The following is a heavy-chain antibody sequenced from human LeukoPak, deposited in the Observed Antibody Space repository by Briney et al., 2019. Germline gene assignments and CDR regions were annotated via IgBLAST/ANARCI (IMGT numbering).Heavy chain of an antibody. CDR1: GFTFRNHA. CDR2: ISGRDHTT. CDR3: AKGGGFGDYGSYYFDY. D-gene: IGHD4-17*01. J-gene: IGHJ4*02. Sequence: GGSLRLSCAAFGFTFRNHAMNWVRQTPGKGLEWVSTISGRDHTTYYADSVKGRFTISRDNSKNTLYLQMNSLRAEDTAVYYCAKGGGFGDYGSYYFDYWVQGTLVTVSS. V-gene: IGHV3-23*01.